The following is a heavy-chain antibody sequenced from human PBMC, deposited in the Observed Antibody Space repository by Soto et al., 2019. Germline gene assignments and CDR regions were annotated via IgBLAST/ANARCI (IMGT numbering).Heavy chain of an antibody. D-gene: IGHD5-12*01. Sequence: GGSLRLSCAASGFTFSSDAMHWVRQAPGKGLEWVAVISYDGSNKYYADSVKGRFTISRDNSKNTLYLQMNSLRAEDTAVYYCARERGYSGYDFKYNWFNPWGQGTLVTVSS. CDR3: ARERGYSGYDFKYNWFNP. J-gene: IGHJ5*02. CDR1: GFTFSSDA. CDR2: ISYDGSNK. V-gene: IGHV3-30-3*01.